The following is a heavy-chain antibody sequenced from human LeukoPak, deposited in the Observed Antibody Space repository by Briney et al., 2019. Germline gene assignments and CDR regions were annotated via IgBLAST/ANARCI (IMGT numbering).Heavy chain of an antibody. D-gene: IGHD1-26*01. CDR3: ARGWEYFDY. V-gene: IGHV3-33*08. CDR2: IWYDGSNK. J-gene: IGHJ4*02. CDR1: GFTFSSYG. Sequence: GRSLRLSCAASGFTFSSYGMHWVRQAPGEGLEWVAVIWYDGSNKYYADSVKGRFTISRDNSKNTLYLQMNSLRAEDTAVYYCARGWEYFDYWGQGTLVTVSS.